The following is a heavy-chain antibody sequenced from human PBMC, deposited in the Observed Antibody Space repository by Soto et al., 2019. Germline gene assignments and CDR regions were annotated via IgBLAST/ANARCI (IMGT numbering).Heavy chain of an antibody. J-gene: IGHJ6*02. CDR1: GFTFSNYG. CDR3: AKVTGYCSSSSCSREYYYYYGLDV. V-gene: IGHV3-30*18. CDR2: ISYDGGNK. Sequence: VPLVESGGGVVQPGRSLRLSCAASGFTFSNYGMHWVRQAPGKGLEWVAVISYDGGNKYYGDSVKGRFTISRDNPKNTLYLQMNSLRPEDTAVYYCAKVTGYCSSSSCSREYYYYYGLDVWGQGTTVTVSS. D-gene: IGHD2-2*01.